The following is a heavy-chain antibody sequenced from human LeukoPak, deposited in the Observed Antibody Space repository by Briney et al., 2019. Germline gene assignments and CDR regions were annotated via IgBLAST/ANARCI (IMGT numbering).Heavy chain of an antibody. CDR1: GYSFISYW. D-gene: IGHD2-15*01. J-gene: IGHJ3*02. CDR2: IYPGDSDT. Sequence: NHGESLKISCKGSGYSFISYWIGWVRQMPGKGLEWMGIIYPGDSDTRYSPSFQGQVTTSADKSISTAYLQWSSLKASDTAMYYCARGNGDIVVVVAATDAFDIWGQGTMVTVSS. V-gene: IGHV5-51*01. CDR3: ARGNGDIVVVVAATDAFDI.